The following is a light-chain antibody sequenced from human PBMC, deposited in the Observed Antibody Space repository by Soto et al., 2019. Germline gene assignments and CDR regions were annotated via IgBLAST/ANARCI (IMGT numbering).Light chain of an antibody. CDR2: DAS. V-gene: IGKV3-11*01. CDR3: QQRTNWPPSIT. CDR1: QSVSSY. J-gene: IGKJ5*01. Sequence: EIVLTQSPATLSLFPGDTATLSCRASQSVSSYLAWYQQKPGQAPRLLIYDASTRATGVPARFSGSGSGTDFTLTISSLEPEDFAVYYCQQRTNWPPSITFGQGTRLEMK.